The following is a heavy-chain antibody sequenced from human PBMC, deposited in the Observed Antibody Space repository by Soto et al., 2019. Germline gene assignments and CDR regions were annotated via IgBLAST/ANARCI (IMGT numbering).Heavy chain of an antibody. CDR3: AKASGWFGEFDY. Sequence: EVQLLESGGGLVQPGGSLRLSCAASGFTYSSYAMSWVRQAPGKGLEWVSAISGSGGSTYYADSVKGRFTISRDNSKNTLYLQMNSLRAEDTAVYYCAKASGWFGEFDYWGQGTLVTVSS. D-gene: IGHD3-10*01. J-gene: IGHJ4*02. CDR1: GFTYSSYA. V-gene: IGHV3-23*01. CDR2: ISGSGGST.